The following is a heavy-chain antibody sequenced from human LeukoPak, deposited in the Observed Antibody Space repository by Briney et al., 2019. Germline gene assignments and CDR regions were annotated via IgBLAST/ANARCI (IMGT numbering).Heavy chain of an antibody. D-gene: IGHD6-13*01. CDR1: GFTFSSYW. CDR3: ARGPLIAAAGTW. Sequence: GGSLRLSCAASGFTFSSYWMSWVRQAPGEGLEWVAKINQDGTEKAYVDSVRGRFTISRDNAKNSLFLQMNSLRAEDTAVYYCARGPLIAAAGTWWGQGTLVIVSS. J-gene: IGHJ4*02. V-gene: IGHV3-7*03. CDR2: INQDGTEK.